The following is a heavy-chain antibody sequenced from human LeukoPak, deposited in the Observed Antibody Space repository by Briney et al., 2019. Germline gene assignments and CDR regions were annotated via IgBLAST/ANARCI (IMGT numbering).Heavy chain of an antibody. J-gene: IGHJ4*02. V-gene: IGHV4-34*01. CDR1: AFTFSSYG. CDR2: INHSGST. CDR3: ARGFGYSYGYVVANWGSRFDY. Sequence: GSLRLSCAASAFTFSSYGMSWVRQPPGKGLEWIGEINHSGSTNYNPSLKSRVTISVDTSKNQFSLKLSSVTAADTAVYYCARGFGYSYGYVVANWGSRFDYWGQGTLVTVSS. D-gene: IGHD5-18*01.